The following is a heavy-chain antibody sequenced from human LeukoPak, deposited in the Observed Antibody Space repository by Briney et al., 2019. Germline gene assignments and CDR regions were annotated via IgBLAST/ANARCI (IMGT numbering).Heavy chain of an antibody. J-gene: IGHJ5*02. CDR2: INDGGTYT. CDR1: GFAFSEYW. D-gene: IGHD3-3*01. Sequence: GGSLRLSCAGSGFAFSEYWMHWARQTPEKGLMWVSRINDGGTYTAYADSVKGRFTISRDNSKNTLYLQMNSLRAEDTAVYYCARDQGYYDPEGNWFDPWGQGTLVTVSS. V-gene: IGHV3-74*01. CDR3: ARDQGYYDPEGNWFDP.